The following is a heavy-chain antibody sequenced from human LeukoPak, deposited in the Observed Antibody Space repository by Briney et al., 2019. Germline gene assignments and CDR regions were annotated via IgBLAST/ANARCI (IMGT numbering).Heavy chain of an antibody. Sequence: GGPLRLSCAASGFTFSSYAMHWVRQAPGKGLEYVSAISSNGGSTYYANSVKGRFTISRDNSKNTLYLQMGSLRAEDMAVYYCARGRWLQSFDYWGQGTLVTVSS. V-gene: IGHV3-64*01. CDR1: GFTFSSYA. J-gene: IGHJ4*02. CDR2: ISSNGGST. D-gene: IGHD5-24*01. CDR3: ARGRWLQSFDY.